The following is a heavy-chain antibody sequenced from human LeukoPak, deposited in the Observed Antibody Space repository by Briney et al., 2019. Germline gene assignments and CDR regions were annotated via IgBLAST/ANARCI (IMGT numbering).Heavy chain of an antibody. J-gene: IGHJ4*02. V-gene: IGHV4-34*01. D-gene: IGHD3-22*01. Sequence: SETLSLTCAVYGGSFSGYYWCWIRQPPGKGLEWIGEINHSGSTNYNPSLKSRVTISVDTSKNQFSLKLSSVTAADTAVYYCARGRSYYDSSGYYWFGGQGTLVTVSS. CDR2: INHSGST. CDR1: GGSFSGYY. CDR3: ARGRSYYDSSGYYWF.